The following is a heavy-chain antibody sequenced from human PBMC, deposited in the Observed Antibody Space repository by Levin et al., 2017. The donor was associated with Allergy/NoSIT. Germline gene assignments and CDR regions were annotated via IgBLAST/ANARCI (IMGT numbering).Heavy chain of an antibody. V-gene: IGHV3-21*01. Sequence: LSLTCAASGFTFSDYIMNWVRQAPGKGLEWVSSISSSSSYIYYAGSVKGRFTISRDNAKNSLYLQMNSLRAEDTAVYYCARTCSDYDHNCFDPWGQGTLVTVSS. CDR1: GFTFSDYI. J-gene: IGHJ5*02. D-gene: IGHD5-12*01. CDR3: ARTCSDYDHNCFDP. CDR2: ISSSSSYI.